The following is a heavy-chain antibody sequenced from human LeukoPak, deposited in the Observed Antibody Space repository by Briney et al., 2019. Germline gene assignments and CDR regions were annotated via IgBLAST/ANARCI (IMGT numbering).Heavy chain of an antibody. CDR2: ISGSGGST. J-gene: IGHJ4*02. V-gene: IGHV3-23*01. CDR3: AKNQGIYGSTVWTDY. CDR1: GFTFSSYW. Sequence: GGSLRLSCAASGFTFSSYWMSWVRQAPGKGLEWVSAISGSGGSTYYADSVKGRFTISRDNSKNTLYLQMNSLRAEDTAVYYCAKNQGIYGSTVWTDYWGQGTLVTVSS. D-gene: IGHD5-12*01.